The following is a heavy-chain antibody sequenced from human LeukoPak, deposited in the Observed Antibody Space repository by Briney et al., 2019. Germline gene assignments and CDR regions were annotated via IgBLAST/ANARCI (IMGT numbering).Heavy chain of an antibody. CDR3: ARQTGFSDSSGYYYYFDY. V-gene: IGHV4-39*01. D-gene: IGHD3-22*01. CDR1: GGSISSNSFY. Sequence: SETLSLTCTVSGGSISSNSFYWGWIRQPPGKGLEWIGNIYYSGSTYYSPSLKSRVTISVDTSKNQFSLKLSSVTAADTAVYYCARQTGFSDSSGYYYYFDYWGQGTLVTASS. J-gene: IGHJ4*02. CDR2: IYYSGST.